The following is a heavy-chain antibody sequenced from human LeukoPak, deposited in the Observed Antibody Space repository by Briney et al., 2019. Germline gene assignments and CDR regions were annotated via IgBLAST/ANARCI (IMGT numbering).Heavy chain of an antibody. CDR1: GGTFSSYA. CDR3: AIIVVPAVISGFYYYGMDV. J-gene: IGHJ6*02. Sequence: ASVKVSCKASGGTFSSYAISWVRQAPGQGLEWMGGIIPIFGTANYAQKFQGRVTITADESTSTAYMELSSLRSEDTAVYYCAIIVVPAVISGFYYYGMDVGGQGPTVPVSS. CDR2: IIPIFGTA. V-gene: IGHV1-69*13. D-gene: IGHD2-2*01.